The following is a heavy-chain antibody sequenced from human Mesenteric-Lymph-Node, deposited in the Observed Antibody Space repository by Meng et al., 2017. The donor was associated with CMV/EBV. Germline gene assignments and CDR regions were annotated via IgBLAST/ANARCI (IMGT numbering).Heavy chain of an antibody. CDR2: IYYSGST. CDR3: ARARAVIDYYYYGMDV. CDR1: GGSISSSSYY. Sequence: SETLSLTCTVSGGSISSSSYYWGWIRQPPGKGLEWIGGIYYSGSTYYNPSLKSRVTISIDTSKNQFSLKLSSVTAADTAVYYCARARAVIDYYYYGMDVWGRGTTVTVSS. V-gene: IGHV4-39*07. J-gene: IGHJ6*02. D-gene: IGHD3-16*02.